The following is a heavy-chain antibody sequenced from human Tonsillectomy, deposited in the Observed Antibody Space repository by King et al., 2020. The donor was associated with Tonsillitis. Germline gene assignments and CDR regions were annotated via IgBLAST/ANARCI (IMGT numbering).Heavy chain of an antibody. D-gene: IGHD5-24*01. CDR3: ARVVGGYKQTPRYFDY. CDR2: ISSSGSTI. J-gene: IGHJ4*02. CDR1: GFTFGSYE. Sequence: VQLVESGGGLVQPGGSLRLSCAASGFTFGSYEMNWVRQAPGKGLEWVSYISSSGSTIYYADSVKGRFTISRDNAKNSLYLQMNSLGAEDTAVYYCARVVGGYKQTPRYFDYWGQGTLVTVSS. V-gene: IGHV3-48*03.